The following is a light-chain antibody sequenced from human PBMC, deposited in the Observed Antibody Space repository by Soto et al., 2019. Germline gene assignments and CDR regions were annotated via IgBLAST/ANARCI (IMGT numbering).Light chain of an antibody. CDR1: SSDVGAYKY. CDR3: SSYAGRNNLL. CDR2: EVT. J-gene: IGLJ2*01. V-gene: IGLV2-8*01. Sequence: QSALTQPPSASGSPGQSVTISCTGSSSDVGAYKYVSWYQHHPGKAPKVMIYEVTKRPSGVPDRFSGSKSGNTASLTVSGLQADDEADYYCSSYAGRNNLLFGGGTKLTV.